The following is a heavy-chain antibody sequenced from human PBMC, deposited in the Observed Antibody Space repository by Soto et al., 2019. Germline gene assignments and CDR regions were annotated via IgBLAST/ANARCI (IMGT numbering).Heavy chain of an antibody. CDR1: GFTVSSYA. J-gene: IGHJ4*02. V-gene: IGHV3-23*01. Sequence: GGSLRISCAACGFTVSSYAMSWVRQAPGKGLEWVSAISGSGGSTYYADSVKGRFTISRDNSKNTLYLQMNSPRAEDTAVYYCAIVTTGSFDYWGQGTLVTVSS. D-gene: IGHD4-17*01. CDR2: ISGSGGST. CDR3: AIVTTGSFDY.